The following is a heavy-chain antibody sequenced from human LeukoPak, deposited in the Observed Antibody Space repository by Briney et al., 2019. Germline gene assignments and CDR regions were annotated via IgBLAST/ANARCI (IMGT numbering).Heavy chain of an antibody. D-gene: IGHD2-15*01. V-gene: IGHV3-33*08. CDR2: IWYGGSNK. J-gene: IGHJ6*04. CDR3: AVLGYCSGGSCPHTLDV. Sequence: GRSLRLSCAASGFTFSSYGMHWVRQAPGKGLEWVAVIWYGGSNKYYADSVKGRFTISRDNSKNTLYLQMNSLRAEDTAVYYCAVLGYCSGGSCPHTLDVWGKGTTVTVSS. CDR1: GFTFSSYG.